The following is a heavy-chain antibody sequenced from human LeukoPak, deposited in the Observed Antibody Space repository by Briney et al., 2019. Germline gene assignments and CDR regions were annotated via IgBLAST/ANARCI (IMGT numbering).Heavy chain of an antibody. CDR2: ISSGGNT. J-gene: IGHJ4*02. V-gene: IGHV3-23*01. Sequence: GGSLRLSCVGSRFTFSNYAMSWVRQAPGKGLEWVSGISSGGNTYYADSVKGRFTISRDNSENTLNLQMNSLRAEDTAIYYCAKARAGDITAAFNYWGQGTLVTVSS. CDR3: AKARAGDITAAFNY. D-gene: IGHD6-13*01. CDR1: RFTFSNYA.